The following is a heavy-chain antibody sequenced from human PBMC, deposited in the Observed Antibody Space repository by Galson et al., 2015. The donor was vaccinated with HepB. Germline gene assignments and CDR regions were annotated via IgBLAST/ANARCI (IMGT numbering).Heavy chain of an antibody. Sequence: SLRLSCAASGFTFSSYAMHWVRQAPGKGLEWVAVISYDGSNKYYADSVKGRFTISRDNSKNTLYLQMNSLRAEDTAVYYCARDTQVGGSSWYGLGAFDIWGQGTMVTVSS. J-gene: IGHJ3*02. CDR1: GFTFSSYA. V-gene: IGHV3-30-3*01. CDR2: ISYDGSNK. D-gene: IGHD6-13*01. CDR3: ARDTQVGGSSWYGLGAFDI.